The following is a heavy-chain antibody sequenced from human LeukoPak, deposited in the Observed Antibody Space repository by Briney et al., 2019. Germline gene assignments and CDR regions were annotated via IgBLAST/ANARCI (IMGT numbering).Heavy chain of an antibody. J-gene: IGHJ4*02. D-gene: IGHD1-26*01. Sequence: SVQVSCKASGGTFSSYAISWVRQAPGQGLEWMGGIIPIFGTANYAQKFQGRVTITADESTSTAYMELSSLRSEDTAVYYCATGGSGSYWPFDYWGQGTLVTVSS. CDR2: IIPIFGTA. CDR1: GGTFSSYA. CDR3: ATGGSGSYWPFDY. V-gene: IGHV1-69*13.